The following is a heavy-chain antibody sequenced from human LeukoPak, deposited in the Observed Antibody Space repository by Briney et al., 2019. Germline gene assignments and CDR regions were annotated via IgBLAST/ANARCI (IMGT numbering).Heavy chain of an antibody. J-gene: IGHJ5*02. CDR3: ARSGWDYYDSSGPRSWFDP. CDR1: GGSISSGGYS. Sequence: SETLSLTCAVSGGSISSGGYSWSWIRQPPGKGLEWIGYIYHSGSTYYNPSLKSRVTISEDRSKNQFSLKLSSVTAVDTAVYYCARSGWDYYDSSGPRSWFDPWGQGTLVTVSS. V-gene: IGHV4-30-2*01. CDR2: IYHSGST. D-gene: IGHD3-22*01.